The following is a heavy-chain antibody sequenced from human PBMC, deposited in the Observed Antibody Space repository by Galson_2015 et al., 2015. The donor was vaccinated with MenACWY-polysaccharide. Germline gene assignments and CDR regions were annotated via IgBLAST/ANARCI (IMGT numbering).Heavy chain of an antibody. CDR2: IKKDGSEK. J-gene: IGHJ6*02. CDR1: GFTFSNYW. Sequence: PLRLSCAASGFTFSNYWMTWVRQAPGKGLEWVANIKKDGSEKYYVDSVKGRFTISRDNPLYLQMNSLIAEDTAVYFCAIGHYGMYGWCQGTTVTVSS. V-gene: IGHV3-7*01. CDR3: AIGHYGMYG.